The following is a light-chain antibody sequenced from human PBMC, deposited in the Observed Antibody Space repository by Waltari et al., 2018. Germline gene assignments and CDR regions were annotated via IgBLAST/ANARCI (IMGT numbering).Light chain of an antibody. V-gene: IGLV8-61*01. Sequence: QTVVTQEPSVSVSPGGTVTLTCGLTSGSISTNNYPSWYQQTPGQPRRTLSYGTESRSSGVPDRFSGSILGTKAALTITGAQADDESDYYCMLHLRGDIWVFGGGTKLTVL. CDR2: GTE. CDR3: MLHLRGDIWV. J-gene: IGLJ3*02. CDR1: SGSISTNNY.